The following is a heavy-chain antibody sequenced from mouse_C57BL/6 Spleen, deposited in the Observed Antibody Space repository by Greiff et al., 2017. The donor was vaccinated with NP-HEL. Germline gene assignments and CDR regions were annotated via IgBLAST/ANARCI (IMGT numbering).Heavy chain of an antibody. D-gene: IGHD4-1*01. CDR3: ATGTRGYSLDY. CDR1: GYTFTSYG. J-gene: IGHJ2*01. CDR2: IYPRSGNT. Sequence: LVESGAELARPGASVKLSCKASGYTFTSYGISWVKQRTGQGLEWIGEIYPRSGNTYYNEKFKGKATLTADKSSSTAYMELRSLTSEDSAVYFCATGTRGYSLDYWGQGTTLTVSS. V-gene: IGHV1-81*01.